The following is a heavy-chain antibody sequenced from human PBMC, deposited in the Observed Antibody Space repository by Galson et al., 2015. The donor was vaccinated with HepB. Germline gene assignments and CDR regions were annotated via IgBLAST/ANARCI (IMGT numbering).Heavy chain of an antibody. CDR3: AISGSYDSSIPVIT. D-gene: IGHD3-22*01. CDR1: GFTFSSYA. V-gene: IGHV3-23*01. J-gene: IGHJ5*02. Sequence: SLRLSCAASGFTFSSYAMSWVRQAPGKGLEWVSAISGSGGSTYYADSVKGRFTISRDNSKNTLYLQMNSLRAEDTAVYYCAISGSYDSSIPVITWGQGTLVTVSS. CDR2: ISGSGGST.